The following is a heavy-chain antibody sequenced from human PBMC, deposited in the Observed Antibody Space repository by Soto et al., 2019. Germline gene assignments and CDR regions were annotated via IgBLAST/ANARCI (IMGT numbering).Heavy chain of an antibody. V-gene: IGHV1-69*13. CDR2: IIPIFGTA. CDR3: PRASVVVVAATPYDAFDI. CDR1: GGTFSSYA. D-gene: IGHD2-15*01. J-gene: IGHJ3*02. Sequence: ASVKVSCKASGGTFSSYAISWVRQAPGQGLEWMGGIIPIFGTANYAQKFQGRVTITADESTSTAYMELSSLRSEDTAVYYCPRASVVVVAATPYDAFDIWGQGTRVTVSS.